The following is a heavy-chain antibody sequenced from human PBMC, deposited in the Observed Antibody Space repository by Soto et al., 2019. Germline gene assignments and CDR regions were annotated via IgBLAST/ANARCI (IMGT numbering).Heavy chain of an antibody. J-gene: IGHJ4*02. CDR2: ISGSGGST. V-gene: IGHV3-23*01. D-gene: IGHD3-22*01. Sequence: GGSLRLSCAASGLTFCSYAMSGVRQAPGKGLEWVSAISGSGGSTYYADSVKGRFTISRDNSKNTLYLQMNSLRAEDTAVYYCAKDNTYYYDSSGYYTPSSFDYWGQGTLVTVSS. CDR1: GLTFCSYA. CDR3: AKDNTYYYDSSGYYTPSSFDY.